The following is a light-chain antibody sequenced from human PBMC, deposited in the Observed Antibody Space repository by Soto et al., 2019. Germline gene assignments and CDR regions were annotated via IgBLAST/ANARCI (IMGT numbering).Light chain of an antibody. CDR1: QTLSINS. CDR3: QQYDGAPLA. CDR2: CAS. Sequence: IVLTQSPGTLSLSPGERATLFCRASQTLSINSLAWYQQKPGQAPRLLIYCASTRHTGIPDRFNGSGSGTDFALTINRLEPEDFAVYYCQQYDGAPLAFGPGTKVNVK. J-gene: IGKJ3*01. V-gene: IGKV3-20*01.